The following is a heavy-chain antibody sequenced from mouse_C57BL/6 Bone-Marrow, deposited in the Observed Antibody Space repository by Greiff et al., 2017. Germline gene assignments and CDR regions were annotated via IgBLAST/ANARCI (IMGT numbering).Heavy chain of an antibody. Sequence: QVQLQQSGPELVKPGASVKISCKASGYAFSSSWMNWVKQRPGKGLEWIGRIYPGDGDTNYNGKFKGKATLTADKSSSTAYMQLSSLTSEDAAVYFCARPYGSSLGDWGQGTTLTGSS. J-gene: IGHJ2*01. CDR1: GYAFSSSW. CDR3: ARPYGSSLGD. CDR2: IYPGDGDT. V-gene: IGHV1-82*01. D-gene: IGHD1-1*01.